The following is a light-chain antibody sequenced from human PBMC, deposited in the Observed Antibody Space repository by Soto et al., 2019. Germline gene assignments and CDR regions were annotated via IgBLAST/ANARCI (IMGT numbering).Light chain of an antibody. CDR3: QQYNMYPLT. CDR1: QDINSY. CDR2: AAS. V-gene: IGKV1D-16*01. Sequence: DVQMTQSPSSLSASVGDRVTITCRASQDINSYLAWYQQKPGNAPKSLIYAASRLQTGVPSRFSGSESGTDFTLTISNLQPEDSATYYCQQYNMYPLTFGGGTKVEIK. J-gene: IGKJ4*01.